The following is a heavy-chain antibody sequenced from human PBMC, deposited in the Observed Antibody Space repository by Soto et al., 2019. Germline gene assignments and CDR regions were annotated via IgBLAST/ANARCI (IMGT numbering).Heavy chain of an antibody. CDR2: MSNTGRTI. D-gene: IGHD1-1*01. CDR1: GFTFSTYN. CDR3: ARDGNRGYDMDV. J-gene: IGHJ6*02. V-gene: IGHV3-48*02. Sequence: PGGSLRLSCEGSGFTFSTYNMDWVRQAPGKGLEWVSYMSNTGRTIFYADSVRGRFTISRDNAKNELFLQINSLRDEDTAVYYCARDGNRGYDMDVWGQGTTVTVSS.